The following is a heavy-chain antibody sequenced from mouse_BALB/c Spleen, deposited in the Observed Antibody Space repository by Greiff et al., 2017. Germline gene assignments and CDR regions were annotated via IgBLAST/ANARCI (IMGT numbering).Heavy chain of an antibody. CDR1: GYSFTSYW. CDR3: AREGGNYFDY. J-gene: IGHJ2*01. Sequence: QVQLQQSGPQLVRPGASVKISCKASGYSFTSYWMHWVKQRPGQGLEWIGMIDPSDSETRLNQKFKDKATLTVDKSSSTAYMQLSSPTSEDSAVYYCAREGGNYFDYWGQGTTLTVSS. CDR2: IDPSDSET. V-gene: IGHV1S126*01.